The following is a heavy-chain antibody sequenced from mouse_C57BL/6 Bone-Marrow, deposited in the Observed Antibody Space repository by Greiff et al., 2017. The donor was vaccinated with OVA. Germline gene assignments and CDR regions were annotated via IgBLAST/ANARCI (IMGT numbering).Heavy chain of an antibody. V-gene: IGHV1-42*01. CDR3: ARGYYVYDEFAY. CDR2: INPSTGGT. Sequence: EVQLQQSGPELVKPGASVKISCKASGYSFTGYYMNWVKQSPEKRLEWIGEINPSTGGTTYNQKFKAKATLTVDKSSSTAYMQLKSLTSEDPAVYYCARGYYVYDEFAYWGQGTLVTVSA. J-gene: IGHJ3*01. D-gene: IGHD2-2*01. CDR1: GYSFTGYY.